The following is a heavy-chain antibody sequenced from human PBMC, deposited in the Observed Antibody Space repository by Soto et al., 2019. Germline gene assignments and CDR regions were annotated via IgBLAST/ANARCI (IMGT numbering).Heavy chain of an antibody. CDR1: GGSISSYY. CDR3: ARDLWGYCGADCYPLDV. Sequence: PSETLSLTCTVSGGSISSYYWSWIRQPPGKGLEWIGYMYNTGSTIYNPSLKSRVTISVDTSKNQFSLKLNSVTAADTAVYYCARDLWGYCGADCYPLDVRGQGTTVTVSS. D-gene: IGHD2-21*02. CDR2: MYNTGST. V-gene: IGHV4-59*01. J-gene: IGHJ6*02.